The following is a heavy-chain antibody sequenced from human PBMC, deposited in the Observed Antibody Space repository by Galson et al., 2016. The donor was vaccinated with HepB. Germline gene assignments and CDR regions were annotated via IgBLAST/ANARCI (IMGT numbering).Heavy chain of an antibody. CDR1: GFTFTSSA. D-gene: IGHD5-24*01. CDR2: IVVGSGNT. V-gene: IGHV1-58*01. CDR3: ARDPRPYFAAFACYFDS. Sequence: SVKVSCKASGFTFTSSAVQWVRQARGQRLEWIGWIVVGSGNTNYAQKFQERVTITRDMSTSTAYMELSSLRSEDTAVYYCARDPRPYFAAFACYFDSWGQGTLVSVSS. J-gene: IGHJ4*02.